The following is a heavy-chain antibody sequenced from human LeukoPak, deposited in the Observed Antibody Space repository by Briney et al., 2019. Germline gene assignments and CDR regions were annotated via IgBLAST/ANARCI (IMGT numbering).Heavy chain of an antibody. V-gene: IGHV1-46*01. J-gene: IGHJ4*02. CDR2: INPSGGST. Sequence: ASVKVSCKASGYSFSDYCMHWVRQAPGQGLEWMGIINPSGGSTSYAQKFQGRVTMTRDTSTSTVYMELSSLRSEDTAVYYCARAVVVVTLETNDYFDYWGQGTLVTVSS. D-gene: IGHD2-21*02. CDR3: ARAVVVVTLETNDYFDY. CDR1: GYSFSDYC.